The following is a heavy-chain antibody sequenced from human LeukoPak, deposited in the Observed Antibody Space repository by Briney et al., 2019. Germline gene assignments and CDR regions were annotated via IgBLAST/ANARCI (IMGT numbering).Heavy chain of an antibody. CDR3: ARDFGY. CDR1: GFTFSSYA. J-gene: IGHJ4*02. D-gene: IGHD3-16*01. CDR2: ISGSGGST. V-gene: IGHV3-23*01. Sequence: GASLRLSCAASGFTFSSYAMRWGRQAPGKGLEWVSGISGSGGSTYYADSVKGRFTISRDNAKNSLYLQMNSLRAEDTAVYYCARDFGYWGQGTLVTVSS.